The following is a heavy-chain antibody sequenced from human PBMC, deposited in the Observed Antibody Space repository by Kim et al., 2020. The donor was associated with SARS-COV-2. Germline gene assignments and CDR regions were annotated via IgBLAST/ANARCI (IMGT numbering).Heavy chain of an antibody. CDR3: ARDVHYDFWSGYFYYFDY. D-gene: IGHD3-3*01. CDR1: GFTFSSYS. CDR2: ISSFSSYI. J-gene: IGHJ4*02. V-gene: IGHV3-21*01. Sequence: GGSLRLSCAASGFTFSSYSMNWVRQAPGKGLEWVSSISSFSSYIYYADSVKGRFTISRDNAKNSLYLQMNSLRAEDTAVYYCARDVHYDFWSGYFYYFDYWGQGTLVTVSS.